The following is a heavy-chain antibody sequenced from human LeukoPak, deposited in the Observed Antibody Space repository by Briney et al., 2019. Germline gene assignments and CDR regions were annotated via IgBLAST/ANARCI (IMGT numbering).Heavy chain of an antibody. Sequence: GGSLRLSCAASGFTFSSYGRHWVRQAPGKGLEWVAFIRYDGSNKYYADSVKGRFTISRDNSKNTLYLQMNSLRAEDTAVYYCAKAPRSNYYGSGSYYNSGGVGYYFDYWGQGTLVTVSS. J-gene: IGHJ4*02. CDR1: GFTFSSYG. D-gene: IGHD3-10*01. CDR2: IRYDGSNK. V-gene: IGHV3-30*02. CDR3: AKAPRSNYYGSGSYYNSGGVGYYFDY.